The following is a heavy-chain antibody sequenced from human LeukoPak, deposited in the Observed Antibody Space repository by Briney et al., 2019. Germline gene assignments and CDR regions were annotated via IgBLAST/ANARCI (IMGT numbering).Heavy chain of an antibody. CDR3: ARRKGGPYYFDY. J-gene: IGHJ4*02. CDR1: GGSFSGYY. V-gene: IGHV4-34*01. D-gene: IGHD2-15*01. CDR2: INHSGST. Sequence: PSETLSLTCAVYGGSFSGYYWSWIRQPPGKGLEWIGEINHSGSTNYNPSLKSRVTISVDTSKNQFSLKLSSVTAADTAVYYCARRKGGPYYFDYWGQGTLVTVSS.